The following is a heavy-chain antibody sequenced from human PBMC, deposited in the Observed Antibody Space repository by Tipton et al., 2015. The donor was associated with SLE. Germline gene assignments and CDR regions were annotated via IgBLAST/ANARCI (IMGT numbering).Heavy chain of an antibody. D-gene: IGHD5-12*01. V-gene: IGHV4-39*07. J-gene: IGHJ6*02. CDR2: IYYSGST. CDR3: ATLHSGYDYYYYGMDV. CDR1: GESISRTGDY. Sequence: TLSLTCTVSGESISRTGDYWGWIRQPPGKGLEWIGNIYYSGSTYYNPSLKSRVTISLDTSKNLFSLKLSSVTAADTAVYYCATLHSGYDYYYYGMDVWGQGTTVTVSS.